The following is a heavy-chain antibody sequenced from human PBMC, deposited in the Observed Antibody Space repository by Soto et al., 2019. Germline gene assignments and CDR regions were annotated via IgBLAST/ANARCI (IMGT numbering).Heavy chain of an antibody. J-gene: IGHJ6*03. Sequence: GGSLRLSCAASGFTFSSYAMSWVHQAPGKGLEWVSAISGSGGSTYYADSVKGRFTISRDNSKNTLYLQMNSLRAEDTAVYYCAKDSTGDYYYYYYMDVWGKGTTVTVSS. V-gene: IGHV3-23*01. D-gene: IGHD3-10*01. CDR2: ISGSGGST. CDR1: GFTFSSYA. CDR3: AKDSTGDYYYYYYMDV.